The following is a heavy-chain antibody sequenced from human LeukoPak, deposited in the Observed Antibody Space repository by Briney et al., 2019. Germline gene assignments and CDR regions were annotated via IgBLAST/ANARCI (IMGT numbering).Heavy chain of an antibody. CDR2: FDPEDGET. CDR3: ARSDTAMDSLDY. V-gene: IGHV1-24*01. D-gene: IGHD5-18*01. J-gene: IGHJ4*02. Sequence: ASVKVSCKVSGYTLTELSMHWVRQAPVKGLEWMGGFDPEDGETIYAQKFQGRVTMTEDTSTDTAYMELSSLRSEDTAVYYCARSDTAMDSLDYWGQGTLVTVSS. CDR1: GYTLTELS.